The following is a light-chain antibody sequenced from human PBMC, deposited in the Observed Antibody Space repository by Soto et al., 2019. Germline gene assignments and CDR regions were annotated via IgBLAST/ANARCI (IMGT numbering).Light chain of an antibody. J-gene: IGLJ1*01. CDR1: SSDVGSYDL. Sequence: QSLLTQPASVSGSPGQSITISCTGTSSDVGSYDLVSWFQHHPGKAPKLMIYEVSKRPSGVSNRFSGSKSGNTASLTISGLQAEDEADYFCCSYAGRSIFYVSGIGTKVPVL. V-gene: IGLV2-23*02. CDR2: EVS. CDR3: CSYAGRSIFYV.